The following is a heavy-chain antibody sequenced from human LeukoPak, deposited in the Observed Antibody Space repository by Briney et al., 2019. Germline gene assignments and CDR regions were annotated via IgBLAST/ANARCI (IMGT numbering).Heavy chain of an antibody. J-gene: IGHJ4*02. Sequence: SETLSLTCTVSGGSISSSSYYWGWIRQPPGKGLEWIGSIYYSGSTYYNPSLKSRVTISVDTSKNQFSLKLSSVTAADTAVYYCARVQLYCSGWSHGAIDYWGQGTLVTVSS. CDR1: GGSISSSSYY. V-gene: IGHV4-39*07. CDR3: ARVQLYCSGWSHGAIDY. CDR2: IYYSGST. D-gene: IGHD6-19*01.